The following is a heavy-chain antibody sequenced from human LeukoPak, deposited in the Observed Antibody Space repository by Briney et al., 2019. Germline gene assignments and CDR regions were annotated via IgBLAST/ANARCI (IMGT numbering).Heavy chain of an antibody. V-gene: IGHV3-9*01. CDR1: GFTFEDYA. Sequence: PGGSLRLSCAASGFTFEDYAMHWVRQAPGKGLEWVSSISWNSFSICYGDSVKGRFTISRDNAKNSLYLQMNSLRAEGTALYYCAKARSAIASGSAAFDIWGQGTTVTASS. CDR2: ISWNSFSI. J-gene: IGHJ3*02. CDR3: AKARSAIASGSAAFDI. D-gene: IGHD1-26*01.